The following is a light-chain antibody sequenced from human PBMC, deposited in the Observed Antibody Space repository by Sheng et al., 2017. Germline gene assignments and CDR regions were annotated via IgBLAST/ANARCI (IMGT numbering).Light chain of an antibody. J-gene: IGKJ1*01. V-gene: IGKV1D-12*01. CDR2: AAS. Sequence: DIQMTQSPSVVSASVGDRVTITCRASQDISNWLAWYQQKPGKAPKLLIYAASSLQSGVPSRFIGSASGTDFTLTINSLQPEDFASYYCQQTNSFPWTFGPGTNVEIK. CDR3: QQTNSFPWT. CDR1: QDISNW.